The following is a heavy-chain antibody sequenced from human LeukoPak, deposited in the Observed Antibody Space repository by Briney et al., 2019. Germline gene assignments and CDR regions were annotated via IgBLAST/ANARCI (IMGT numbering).Heavy chain of an antibody. CDR3: ARAPGGDILTGYYFFDY. D-gene: IGHD3-9*01. CDR2: IYTSGST. Sequence: SETLSLTCTVSGGSISSGSYYWSWIRQPAGKGLEWIGRIYTSGSTNYNPSLKSRVTISVDTSKNQFPLKLSSVTAADTAVYYCARAPGGDILTGYYFFDYWGQGTLVTVSS. V-gene: IGHV4-61*02. CDR1: GGSISSGSYY. J-gene: IGHJ4*02.